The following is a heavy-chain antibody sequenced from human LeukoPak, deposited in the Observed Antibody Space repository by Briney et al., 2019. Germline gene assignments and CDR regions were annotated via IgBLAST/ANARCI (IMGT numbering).Heavy chain of an antibody. CDR3: ARRSYDFWSGYQYYFDY. V-gene: IGHV3-7*01. J-gene: IGHJ4*02. D-gene: IGHD3-3*01. CDR1: GFTFSSYW. Sequence: SRGSLRLSCAASGFTFSSYWMSWVRQAPGKGLEWVANIKQDGSEKYYADSVKGRFTISRDNAKNSLYLQMNSLRAEDTAVYYCARRSYDFWSGYQYYFDYWGQGTLVTVSS. CDR2: IKQDGSEK.